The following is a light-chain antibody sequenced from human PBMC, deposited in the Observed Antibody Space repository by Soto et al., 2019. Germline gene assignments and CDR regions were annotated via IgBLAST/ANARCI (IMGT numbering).Light chain of an antibody. CDR1: QSVSSNF. CDR3: PQYGSSPIT. Sequence: EIVLTQSPGTLSLSPGERATLSCRASQSVSSNFLAWYQQKPVQAPRLLIYGASSRAPGIPDRFSGSGSGTGFTLTSSRLEPEDFAVYYCPQYGSSPITFGQGTRLEIK. V-gene: IGKV3-20*01. J-gene: IGKJ5*01. CDR2: GAS.